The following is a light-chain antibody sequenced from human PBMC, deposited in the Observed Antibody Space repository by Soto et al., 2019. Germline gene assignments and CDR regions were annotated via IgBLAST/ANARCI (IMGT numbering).Light chain of an antibody. V-gene: IGLV2-23*01. J-gene: IGLJ1*01. Sequence: TQPACVSGSPGQSCTISCTGTISDFGSYKFVSWYQHHPGKVPKVIIYETSKRPSGVSDRFSGSKSGNTASLTISGLQAEDEADYYCFSFTSTNTHVFGSWTKV. CDR1: ISDFGSYKF. CDR2: ETS. CDR3: FSFTSTNTHV.